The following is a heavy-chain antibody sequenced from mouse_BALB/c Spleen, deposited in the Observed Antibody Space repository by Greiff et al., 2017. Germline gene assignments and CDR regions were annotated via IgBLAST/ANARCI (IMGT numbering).Heavy chain of an antibody. V-gene: IGHV14-3*02. CDR2: IDPANGNT. J-gene: IGHJ1*01. Sequence: VQLQQSGAELVKPGASVKLSCTASGFNIKDTYMHWVKQRPEQGLEWIGRIDPANGNTKYDPKFQGKATITADTSSNTAYLQLSSLTSEDTAVYYCARDFSYWYFDVWGAGTTVTVSS. CDR1: GFNIKDTY. CDR3: ARDFSYWYFDV.